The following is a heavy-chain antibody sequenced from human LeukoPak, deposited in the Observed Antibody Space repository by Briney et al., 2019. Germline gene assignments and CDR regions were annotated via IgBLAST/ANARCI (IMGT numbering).Heavy chain of an antibody. CDR3: ARAGGIAAAGLDY. D-gene: IGHD6-13*01. Sequence: GGSLRLSCAASGFTFSSYWMHWVRHAPGKGLVWVSRINSDGSSTSYADSVKGRFTISRDNAKNTLYLQMNSLRAEDTAVYYCARAGGIAAAGLDYWGQGTLVTVSS. V-gene: IGHV3-74*01. J-gene: IGHJ4*02. CDR2: INSDGSST. CDR1: GFTFSSYW.